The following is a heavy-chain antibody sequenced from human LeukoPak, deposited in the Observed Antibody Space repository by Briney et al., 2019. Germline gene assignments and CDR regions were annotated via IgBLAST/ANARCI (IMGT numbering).Heavy chain of an antibody. Sequence: PRRSLRLSCAASGFTFSSYAMHWVRQAPGKGLEWVAVISYDGSNKYYADSVKGRFTISRDNSKNTLYLQMNSLRAEDTAVYYCARCVGYSGYFFPDYWGQGTLVTVSS. V-gene: IGHV3-30*04. D-gene: IGHD5-12*01. CDR1: GFTFSSYA. CDR2: ISYDGSNK. CDR3: ARCVGYSGYFFPDY. J-gene: IGHJ4*02.